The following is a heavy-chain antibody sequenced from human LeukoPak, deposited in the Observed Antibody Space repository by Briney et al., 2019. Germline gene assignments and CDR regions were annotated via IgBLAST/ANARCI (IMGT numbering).Heavy chain of an antibody. Sequence: SETLSLTCTVSGGSIRSNYYWGWIRQPPGKGLEWIGSIYYSGNSYYNPSLKSRVTMSIDTSKNQFSLKLSSVTAADTAVYYCARRTVSSGWPFDSWGQGTLVTVSS. CDR2: IYYSGNS. D-gene: IGHD6-19*01. J-gene: IGHJ4*02. CDR3: ARRTVSSGWPFDS. V-gene: IGHV4-39*07. CDR1: GGSIRSNYY.